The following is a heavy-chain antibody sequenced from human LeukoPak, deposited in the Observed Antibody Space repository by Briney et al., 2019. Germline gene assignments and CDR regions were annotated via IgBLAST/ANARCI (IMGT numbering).Heavy chain of an antibody. V-gene: IGHV4-30-4*08. CDR3: ARGYYDILTGYYRLSYYFDY. CDR1: GGSISSGDYY. D-gene: IGHD3-9*01. CDR2: IYYSGST. Sequence: SQTLSLTCTVSGGSISSGDYYWSWIRQPPGKGLEWIGYIYYSGSTYYDPSLKSRVTISVDTSKNQFSLKLSSVTAADTAVYYCARGYYDILTGYYRLSYYFDYWGQGTLVTVSS. J-gene: IGHJ4*02.